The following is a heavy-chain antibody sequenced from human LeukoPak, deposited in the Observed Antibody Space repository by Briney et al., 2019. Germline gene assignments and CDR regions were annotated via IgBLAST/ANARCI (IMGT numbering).Heavy chain of an antibody. J-gene: IGHJ4*02. Sequence: GGSLRLSCAVSGFTFRRYWMRWLRQAPGKGLEWLANIKEDGSEKYYVDSVKGRSTISRDNAKNSLYLQMDSLRAEDTGVYYCARDDIATYDYWGQGTLVTVSS. D-gene: IGHD2-15*01. CDR1: GFTFRRYW. CDR2: IKEDGSEK. CDR3: ARDDIATYDY. V-gene: IGHV3-7*01.